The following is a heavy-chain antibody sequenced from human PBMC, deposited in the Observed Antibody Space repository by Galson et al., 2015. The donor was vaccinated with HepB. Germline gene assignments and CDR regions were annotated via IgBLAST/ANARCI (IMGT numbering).Heavy chain of an antibody. Sequence: SETLSLTCTVSGGSISSYYWSWIRQPPGKGLEWIGYIYYSGSTNYNPSLKSRVTISVDTSKNQFSLKLSSVTAADTAVYYCARQGRQTYYYDSSGSLAFDYWGQGTLVTASS. J-gene: IGHJ4*02. CDR2: IYYSGST. V-gene: IGHV4-59*08. D-gene: IGHD3-22*01. CDR1: GGSISSYY. CDR3: ARQGRQTYYYDSSGSLAFDY.